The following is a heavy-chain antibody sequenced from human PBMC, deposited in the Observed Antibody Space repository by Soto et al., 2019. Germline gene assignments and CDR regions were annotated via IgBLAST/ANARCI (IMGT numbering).Heavy chain of an antibody. CDR1: AFTFSSYD. J-gene: IGHJ4*02. V-gene: IGHV3-13*01. D-gene: IGHD2-15*01. Sequence: GGSLRLSCAASAFTFSSYDMHWVRQATGKGLEWVSAIGAGGETYYAGSAKGRFTISXXXXXXXXXXXXXXXXXXDXAVYYCASRYCSGGSCPAIGIGFDYWGPVALVTVFS. CDR3: ASRYCSGGSCPAIGIGFDY. CDR2: IGAGGET.